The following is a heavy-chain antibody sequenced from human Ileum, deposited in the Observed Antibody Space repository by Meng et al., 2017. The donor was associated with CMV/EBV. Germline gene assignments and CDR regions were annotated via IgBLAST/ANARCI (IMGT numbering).Heavy chain of an antibody. D-gene: IGHD3-10*01. V-gene: IGHV3-21*01. CDR2: ISGTSSYI. J-gene: IGHJ5*02. CDR1: GFTFSDYS. CDR3: ARVYIYGSSNDL. Sequence: GESLKISCAASGFTFSDYSMNWVRQAPGKGLEWVSSISGTSSYIYYADSMKGRFTISRDNAKNSLYLQMNRLRAEDTAVYYCARVYIYGSSNDLWGQGTLVTVSS.